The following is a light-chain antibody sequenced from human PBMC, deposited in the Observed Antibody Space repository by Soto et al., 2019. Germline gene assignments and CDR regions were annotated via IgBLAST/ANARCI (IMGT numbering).Light chain of an antibody. V-gene: IGKV3D-15*01. CDR2: DAS. Sequence: EIVMTQSPATLSVSPGERAALSCRASESVNTNLAWYQQKPGQAPRLLIYDASNRATGIPARFSGSGSGTDFTLTISSLEPEDFAVYYCQQYKGWPITFGQGTRLEIK. CDR3: QQYKGWPIT. J-gene: IGKJ5*01. CDR1: ESVNTN.